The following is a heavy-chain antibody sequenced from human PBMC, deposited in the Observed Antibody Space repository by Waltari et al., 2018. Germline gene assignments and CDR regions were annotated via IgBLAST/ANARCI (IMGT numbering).Heavy chain of an antibody. J-gene: IGHJ5*02. V-gene: IGHV3-53*04. Sequence: VQLVGSGGGLCPPGGSLRLSCAASGFTVSTHYRAWARQAPGKGLEWVSVIYSGGSTYYADSVKGRFTISRHNSQNTLYLQMNSLRAEDTAVYCCARYWYSSSSNWFDPWGQGTLVTVSS. D-gene: IGHD6-6*01. CDR3: ARYWYSSSSNWFDP. CDR2: IYSGGST. CDR1: GFTVSTHY.